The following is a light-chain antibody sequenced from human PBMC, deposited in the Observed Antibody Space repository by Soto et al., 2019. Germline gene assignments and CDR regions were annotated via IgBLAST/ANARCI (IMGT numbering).Light chain of an antibody. J-gene: IGLJ2*01. V-gene: IGLV2-14*01. Sequence: QSALTQPASVSGSPGQSITISCTGTSSDVGGCNYVYWYQQLPGKAPKLMIYDDNNRPSGVSNRCSGSKSGNTASLTISGVQAEDEYEYYCSSYTSSSAVVFGGGTKLTVL. CDR1: SSDVGGCNY. CDR3: SSYTSSSAVV. CDR2: DDN.